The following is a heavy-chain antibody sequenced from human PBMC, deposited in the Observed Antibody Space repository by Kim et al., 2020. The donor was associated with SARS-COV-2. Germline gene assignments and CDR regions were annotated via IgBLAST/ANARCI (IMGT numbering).Heavy chain of an antibody. V-gene: IGHV4-39*01. CDR3: ARHPRATMVRGGYFDY. J-gene: IGHJ4*02. D-gene: IGHD3-10*01. Sequence: SLKSRVTISVDTSKNPFSLKLSSVTAADTAVYYCARHPRATMVRGGYFDYWGQGTLVTVSS.